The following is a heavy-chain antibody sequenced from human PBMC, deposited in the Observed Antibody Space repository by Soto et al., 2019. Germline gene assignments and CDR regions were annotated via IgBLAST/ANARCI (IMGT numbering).Heavy chain of an antibody. D-gene: IGHD3-22*01. J-gene: IGHJ4*02. Sequence: PGGSLRLSCAASGFTFSDYAMRWVRQAPGKGLEWVSSISGSGGSGSGDSTYYADSVKGRFTISRDNSQNKMYLQMDSLRAEDTALYYCTKKTAESSASDYWGQGTLVTVSS. CDR1: GFTFSDYA. V-gene: IGHV3-23*01. CDR3: TKKTAESSASDY. CDR2: ISGSGGSGSGDST.